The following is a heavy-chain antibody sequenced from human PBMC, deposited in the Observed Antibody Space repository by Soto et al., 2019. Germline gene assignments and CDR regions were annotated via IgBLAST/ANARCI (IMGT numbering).Heavy chain of an antibody. Sequence: GGSLRLSCAASGFTFSSYGMHWVRQAPGKGLEWVAVIWYDGTTIYYADSVKGRFTISRDNAKNSLYLQMNSLRAEDTAVYYCARELLGAGGYWGQGTLVTVSS. CDR1: GFTFSSYG. CDR3: ARELLGAGGY. CDR2: IWYDGTTI. D-gene: IGHD1-26*01. J-gene: IGHJ4*02. V-gene: IGHV3-33*01.